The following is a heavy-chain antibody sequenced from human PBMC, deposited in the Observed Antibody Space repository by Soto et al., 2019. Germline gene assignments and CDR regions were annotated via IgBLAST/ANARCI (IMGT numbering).Heavy chain of an antibody. V-gene: IGHV1-2*04. CDR1: GGTFSSYA. CDR2: IIPNSGGT. J-gene: IGHJ4*02. CDR3: ARAQTDTQFDY. Sequence: QVQLVQSGAEVKKPGSSVKVSCKASGGTFSSYAISWVRQAPGQGLEWMGGIIPNSGGTNYAQKFQGWVTMTRDTSISTAYMELSRLRSDDTAVYYCARAQTDTQFDYWGQGTLVTVSS. D-gene: IGHD1-1*01.